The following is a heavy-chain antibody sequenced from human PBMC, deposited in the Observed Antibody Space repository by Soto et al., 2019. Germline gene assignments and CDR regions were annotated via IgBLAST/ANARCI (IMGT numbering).Heavy chain of an antibody. J-gene: IGHJ4*02. CDR2: IFWDDDK. CDR1: GFSLSTTGVG. Sequence: SGPTLVNPTPPLTLTCTFSGFSLSTTGVGVGWIRQPPGKALEWLALIFWDDDKRYRPSLKSRVTITKDTSKNQVVLTMTNMDPVDTATYYCAQRRGGVGAIGTFDYWGQGTLVTVSS. D-gene: IGHD1-26*01. CDR3: AQRRGGVGAIGTFDY. V-gene: IGHV2-5*02.